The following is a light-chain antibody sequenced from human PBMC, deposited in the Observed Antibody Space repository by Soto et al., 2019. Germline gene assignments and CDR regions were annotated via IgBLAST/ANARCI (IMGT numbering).Light chain of an antibody. CDR3: QQDYKFLT. CDR1: QSVNSTY. J-gene: IGKJ4*01. CDR2: GAS. V-gene: IGKV3D-7*01. Sequence: GKRVTLYCRASQSVNSTYLTWYRQKPGRAPGLLICGASTRATGIPARFSGSGSGTDFALTISSLQPEDFAVYYCQQDYKFLTFGGGSKVDIK.